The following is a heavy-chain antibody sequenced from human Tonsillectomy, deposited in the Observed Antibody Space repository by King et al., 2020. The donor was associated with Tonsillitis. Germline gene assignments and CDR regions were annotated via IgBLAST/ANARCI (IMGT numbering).Heavy chain of an antibody. D-gene: IGHD3-16*01. CDR1: GFTFSSYW. CDR3: ARGSLGFQH. Sequence: VQLVESGGGLVQPGGSLRLSCAASGFTFSSYWMGWVRQAPGKGLEWVANINQDGSEKSYVDSVTGRFTISRDNAKNSRYLQMNSLRAEATAGYFCARGSLGFQHWGQGTLVSVSS. J-gene: IGHJ1*01. V-gene: IGHV3-7*03. CDR2: INQDGSEK.